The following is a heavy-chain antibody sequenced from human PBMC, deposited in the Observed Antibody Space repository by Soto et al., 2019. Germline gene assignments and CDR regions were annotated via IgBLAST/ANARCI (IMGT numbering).Heavy chain of an antibody. D-gene: IGHD1-1*01. CDR1: GGSVSSGSYY. CDR2: IYYSGST. CDR3: ARDLALDI. Sequence: QVQLQESGPGLVKPSETLSLTCTVSGGSVSSGSYYWSWIRQPPGKGLEWIGYIYYSGSTNYNPSLKSRVTISVDTSKNQFSLKLSSVTDAGTAVYDCARDLALDIWGQGTMVTVSS. J-gene: IGHJ3*02. V-gene: IGHV4-61*01.